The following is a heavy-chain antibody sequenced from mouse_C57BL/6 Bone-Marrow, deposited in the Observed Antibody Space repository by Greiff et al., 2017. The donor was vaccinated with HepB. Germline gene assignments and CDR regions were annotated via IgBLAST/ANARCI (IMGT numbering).Heavy chain of an antibody. J-gene: IGHJ1*03. Sequence: EVHLVESGGGLVQPKGSLKLSCAASGFTFNTYAMHWVRQAPGKGLEWVARIRSKSSNYATYYADSVKDRFTISRDDSQSMLYLQMNNLKTEDTAMYYCVRGRYSKGYWYFDVWGTGTTVTVSS. V-gene: IGHV10-3*01. CDR1: GFTFNTYA. CDR2: IRSKSSNYAT. CDR3: VRGRYSKGYWYFDV. D-gene: IGHD2-5*01.